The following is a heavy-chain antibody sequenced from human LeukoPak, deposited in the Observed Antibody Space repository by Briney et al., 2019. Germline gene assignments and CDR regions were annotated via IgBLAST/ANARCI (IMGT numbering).Heavy chain of an antibody. V-gene: IGHV1-2*02. CDR2: INPNSGGT. J-gene: IGHJ6*03. Sequence: LEASVKVSCKASGYTFTGYYMHWVRQAPGQGLEWMGWINPNSGGTNYAQKFQGRVTMTRDTSISTAYMELSRLRSDDTAVYYCARGGGPIATWNYYYYMDVWGKGTTVTVSS. CDR1: GYTFTGYY. D-gene: IGHD1-26*01. CDR3: ARGGGPIATWNYYYYMDV.